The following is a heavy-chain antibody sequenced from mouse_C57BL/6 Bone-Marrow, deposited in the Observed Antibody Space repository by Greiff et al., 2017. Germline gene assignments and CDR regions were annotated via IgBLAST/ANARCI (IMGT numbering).Heavy chain of an antibody. V-gene: IGHV1-63*01. CDR2: IYPGGGYT. CDR1: GYTFTSYW. CDR3: ARWLLGMDY. Sequence: VQLQQPGAELVKPGASVTLSCKASGYTFTSYWMHWVKQRPGHGLEWIGDIYPGGGYTNYNEKFKGKATLTADKSSSTAYMQFSSLTSEDSAIYYCARWLLGMDYGGQGTSVTVSS. D-gene: IGHD2-3*01. J-gene: IGHJ4*01.